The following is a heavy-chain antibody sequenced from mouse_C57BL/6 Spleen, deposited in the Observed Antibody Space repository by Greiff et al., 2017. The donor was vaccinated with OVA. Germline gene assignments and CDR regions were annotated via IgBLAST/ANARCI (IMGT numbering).Heavy chain of an antibody. CDR2: ISSGSSTI. CDR3: GGQGGLLPWFDY. Sequence: EVKLVESGGGLVKPGGSLKLSCAASGFTFSDYGMHWVRQAPEKGLEWVAYISSGSSTIYYADTVKGRFTISRDNAKNTLFLQMTSLRSEDKAMYYCGGQGGLLPWFDYWGQGTLVTVSA. V-gene: IGHV5-17*01. CDR1: GFTFSDYG. J-gene: IGHJ3*01. D-gene: IGHD2-3*01.